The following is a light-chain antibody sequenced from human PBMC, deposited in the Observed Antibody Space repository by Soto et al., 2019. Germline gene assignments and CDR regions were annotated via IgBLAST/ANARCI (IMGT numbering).Light chain of an antibody. CDR1: QSLLHTNGYNY. CDR2: LGS. CDR3: MQTLLTWT. Sequence: DIVMTQSPLSLPVTPGEPASISCRSSQSLLHTNGYNYLDWYLQKPGQSPQLLIYLGSNRASGVPDRFSGSRSGTDFTLRISRVEAEDVGVYYCMQTLLTWTFGQGTKVEIK. J-gene: IGKJ1*01. V-gene: IGKV2-28*01.